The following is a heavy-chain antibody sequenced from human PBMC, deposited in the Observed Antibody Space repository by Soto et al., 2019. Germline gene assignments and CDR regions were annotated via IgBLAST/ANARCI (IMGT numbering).Heavy chain of an antibody. CDR1: GGTFSSYA. CDR3: ARGSSGLTIFGVVDYYGMDV. J-gene: IGHJ6*02. D-gene: IGHD3-3*01. CDR2: IIPIFGTA. V-gene: IGHV1-69*13. Sequence: SVKVSCKASGGTFSSYAISWVRQAPGQGLEWMGGIIPIFGTANYAQKFQGRVTITADESTSTAYMELSSLRSEDTAVYYCARGSSGLTIFGVVDYYGMDVWGQGTTVTVSS.